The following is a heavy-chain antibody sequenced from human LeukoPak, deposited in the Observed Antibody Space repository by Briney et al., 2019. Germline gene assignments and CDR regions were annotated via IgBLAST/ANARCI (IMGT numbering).Heavy chain of an antibody. CDR1: GFTFSSHD. V-gene: IGHV3-48*01. CDR2: ISGTSSTV. D-gene: IGHD6-6*01. CDR3: ARGRDSSSSYPGY. J-gene: IGHJ4*02. Sequence: GGSLRLSCAASGFTFSSHDMHWVRQAPGKGLEWVSYISGTSSTVYYADSVKGRFTISRDNVKNSLYLQMNSLRAEDTAVYYCARGRDSSSSYPGYWGQGALVTVSS.